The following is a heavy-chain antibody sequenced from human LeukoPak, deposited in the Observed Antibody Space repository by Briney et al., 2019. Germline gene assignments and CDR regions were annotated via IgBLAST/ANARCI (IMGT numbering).Heavy chain of an antibody. CDR1: GFTFSSHW. Sequence: GGSLRLSCAASGFTFSSHWMTWVRQAPGGGLEWVANIKEDGSETFYGDSVKGRFTISRDNAENSLNLEMNNLRPEDTAMYYCARPLFGAISPGYRGQGTLVTVSS. CDR2: IKEDGSET. D-gene: IGHD3-10*01. CDR3: ARPLFGAISPGY. V-gene: IGHV3-7*01. J-gene: IGHJ4*02.